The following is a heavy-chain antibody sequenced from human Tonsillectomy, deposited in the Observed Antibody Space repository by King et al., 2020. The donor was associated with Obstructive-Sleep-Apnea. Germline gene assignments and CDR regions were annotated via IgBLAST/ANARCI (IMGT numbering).Heavy chain of an antibody. CDR1: GGFINSYY. V-gene: IGHV4-59*01. Sequence: QLQESGPGLVKPSETLSLTCSVSGGFINSYYWTWIRQPPGKGREWSGYSDYSGSANYNPSPKNRVTISVDTSKNQFSLNLSSVTAADTAVYYCARELNYYGMDVWGRGTTVTVSS. J-gene: IGHJ6*02. CDR2: SDYSGSA. CDR3: ARELNYYGMDV.